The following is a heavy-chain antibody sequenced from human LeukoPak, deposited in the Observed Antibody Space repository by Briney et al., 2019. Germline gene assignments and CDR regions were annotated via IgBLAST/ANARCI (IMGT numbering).Heavy chain of an antibody. CDR1: GFTVSSNY. Sequence: PGGSLRLSCAASGFTVSSNYMSWVRQAPGKGLEWVSVIYSGGSTYYADSVKGRFTISRDNSKNTLYLQMNSLRAEDTAVYYCASPGIRYFDWLPHPSDYWGQGTLVTVSS. CDR2: IYSGGST. J-gene: IGHJ4*02. D-gene: IGHD3-9*01. V-gene: IGHV3-53*01. CDR3: ASPGIRYFDWLPHPSDY.